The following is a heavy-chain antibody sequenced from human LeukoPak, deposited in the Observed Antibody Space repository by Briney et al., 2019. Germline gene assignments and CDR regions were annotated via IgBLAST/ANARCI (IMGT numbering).Heavy chain of an antibody. CDR3: ARHTGYIYGLIDY. J-gene: IGHJ4*02. CDR2: IFYTGST. Sequence: SETLSLTCTVSGGSISSGRYYWGWIRQPPGKGLEWIGSIFYTGSTYYNPSLKSRVTMSVDTSKNQFSLKLTSVTAADTAVYYCARHTGYIYGLIDYWGQGALVTVSS. V-gene: IGHV4-39*01. CDR1: GGSISSGRYY. D-gene: IGHD5-18*01.